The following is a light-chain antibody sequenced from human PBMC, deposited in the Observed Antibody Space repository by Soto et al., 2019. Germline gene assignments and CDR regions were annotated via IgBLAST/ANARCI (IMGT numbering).Light chain of an antibody. CDR2: DAS. Sequence: EIVLTQSPATLSLSPGERATLSCRASQSVSSYLAWYQQKPGQAPRLLIYDASNRATGIPARFSGSGSGTALTLTISSLEPEDFAVYYCQQRSNWPPGLFTFGPGTKVDIK. J-gene: IGKJ3*01. CDR3: QQRSNWPPGLFT. CDR1: QSVSSY. V-gene: IGKV3-11*01.